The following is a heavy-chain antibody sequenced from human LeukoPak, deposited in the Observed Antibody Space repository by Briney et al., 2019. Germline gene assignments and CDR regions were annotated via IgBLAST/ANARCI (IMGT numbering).Heavy chain of an antibody. CDR2: INAGNGDT. V-gene: IGHV1-3*01. D-gene: IGHD3-10*01. CDR3: ARQNFGSVRWFDP. J-gene: IGHJ5*02. CDR1: GYTFSAYA. Sequence: ASVKVSCKASGYTFSAYAMHWVRQAPGQRLEWMGWINAGNGDTKYSQKFQGRVTITWNTSASTAYMELSSLRSEDTAVYYCARQNFGSVRWFDPWGQGTLVTVSS.